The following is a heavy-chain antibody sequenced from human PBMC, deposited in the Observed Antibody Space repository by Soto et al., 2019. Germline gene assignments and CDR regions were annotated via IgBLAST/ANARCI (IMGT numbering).Heavy chain of an antibody. CDR3: AKDGTVVPAAMPDY. V-gene: IGHV3-23*01. D-gene: IGHD2-2*01. Sequence: GGSLRLSCAASGFTFSSYAMSWVRQAPGKGLEWVSAISGGGGTTYYTNSVKGRFTISRDNSKNTLFLQMNSLRAEDTAVYYCAKDGTVVPAAMPDYWGQGALITVSS. CDR1: GFTFSSYA. CDR2: ISGGGGTT. J-gene: IGHJ4*02.